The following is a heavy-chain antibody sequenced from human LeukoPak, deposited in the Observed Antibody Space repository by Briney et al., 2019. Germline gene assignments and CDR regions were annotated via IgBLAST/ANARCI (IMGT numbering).Heavy chain of an antibody. CDR3: AKDRGNDYGVFDY. D-gene: IGHD4-17*01. Sequence: GGSLRLSCAASGFTFSSYAMHWVRQAPGKGLEWVAVISYDGSNKYYADSVKGRFTISRDNAKNSLHLQMNSLRAEDTGVYYCAKDRGNDYGVFDYWGQGILVTVSS. V-gene: IGHV3-30*04. CDR1: GFTFSSYA. J-gene: IGHJ4*02. CDR2: ISYDGSNK.